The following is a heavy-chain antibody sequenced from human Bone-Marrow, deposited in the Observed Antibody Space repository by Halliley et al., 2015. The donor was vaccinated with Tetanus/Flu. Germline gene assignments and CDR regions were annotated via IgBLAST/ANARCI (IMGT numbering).Heavy chain of an antibody. CDR2: SNHSGTS. Sequence: TLSLTCDVYGGSFSLYFWTWVRQPPGKGLEWIGESNHSGTSTYNSSLGSRVTISVDTSKNQFSLKLTSVTAADTAVYYCARVHHNWFVPWGQGALVAVSS. V-gene: IGHV4-34*01. CDR3: ARVHHNWFVP. J-gene: IGHJ5*02. CDR1: GGSFSLYF.